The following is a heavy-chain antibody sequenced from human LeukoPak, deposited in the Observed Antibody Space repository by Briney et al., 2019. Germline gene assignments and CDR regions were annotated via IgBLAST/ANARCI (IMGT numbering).Heavy chain of an antibody. D-gene: IGHD1-26*01. V-gene: IGHV3-7*01. Sequence: GGSLRLSCAASGFMFSSYWMSWVRQAPGKGLEWVAYIKEDGSEKSYVDSVKGRFTISRDKAKNSLYLQMNTLRAEDTAVYYCARSGRSSMDVWGKGTTVTISS. J-gene: IGHJ6*04. CDR2: IKEDGSEK. CDR1: GFMFSSYW. CDR3: ARSGRSSMDV.